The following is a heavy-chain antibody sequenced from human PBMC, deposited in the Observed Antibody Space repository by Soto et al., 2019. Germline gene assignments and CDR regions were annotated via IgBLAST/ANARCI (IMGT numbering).Heavy chain of an antibody. CDR3: AKDKEPDGAWDIDY. Sequence: GWPLRHSCTSSEFTFRSYTMSLVLKNPGKGLEWVSSIIGGNGDTFSADSVTGRFTISRDISKSTLYLQMNGLRVEDTAIYYCAKDKEPDGAWDIDYWGHGTLVTVSS. J-gene: IGHJ4*01. D-gene: IGHD4-17*01. CDR2: IIGGNGDT. V-gene: IGHV3-23*01. CDR1: EFTFRSYT.